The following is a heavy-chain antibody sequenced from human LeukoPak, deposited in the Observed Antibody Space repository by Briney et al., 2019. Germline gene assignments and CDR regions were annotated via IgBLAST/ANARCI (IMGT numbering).Heavy chain of an antibody. J-gene: IGHJ3*02. D-gene: IGHD2-21*02. CDR1: GGTFSSYA. V-gene: IGHV1-69*05. CDR3: ARLVIAYCGGDCYSPGAFDI. Sequence: SVKVSCKASGGTFSSYAISGVRQAPGQGVEWMGGIIPIFGTANYAQKFQGRVTITTDESTSTAYMELSSLRSEDTAEYYCARLVIAYCGGDCYSPGAFDIWGQGTMVTVSS. CDR2: IIPIFGTA.